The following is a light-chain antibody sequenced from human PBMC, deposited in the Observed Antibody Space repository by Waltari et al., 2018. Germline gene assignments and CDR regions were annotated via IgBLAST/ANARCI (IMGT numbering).Light chain of an antibody. CDR2: SAS. CDR1: QSISNNY. V-gene: IGKV3-20*01. J-gene: IGKJ1*01. Sequence: EIVLTQSPGTLSLSPGERATLSCRASQSISNNYVVWYQQHPGQAPRLLIYSASRRATGIPDRFSGSGSGTDFTLTITRLEPEDFAVYYCQQYGGSPRTFGQGTRVDVK. CDR3: QQYGGSPRT.